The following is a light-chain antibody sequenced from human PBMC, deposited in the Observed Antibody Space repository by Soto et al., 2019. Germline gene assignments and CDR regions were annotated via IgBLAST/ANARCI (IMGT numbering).Light chain of an antibody. CDR2: ANK. Sequence: QSVLTQPPSVSGAPGQRVTISCTGSSSNIGPGYDVHWYQQLPGTAPKLLIYANKNRPAGVPDRFSASKSGTSASLAITGLQAEAEADYYCQSYDTSPSGYVFGGGTKVTVL. V-gene: IGLV1-40*01. J-gene: IGLJ1*01. CDR3: QSYDTSPSGYV. CDR1: SSNIGPGYD.